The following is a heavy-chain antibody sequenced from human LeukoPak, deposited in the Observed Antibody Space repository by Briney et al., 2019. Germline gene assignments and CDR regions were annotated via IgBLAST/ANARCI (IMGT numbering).Heavy chain of an antibody. Sequence: PGGSLRLSCAASGFTLSSYAMSWVRQAPGKGLEWVSAISGSGGSTYYADSVKGRFTISRDNSKNTLYLQMNSLRAEDTAVYYCAKTYYDILTGPPPGVFDIWGQGTMVTVSS. V-gene: IGHV3-23*01. CDR2: ISGSGGST. D-gene: IGHD3-9*01. CDR3: AKTYYDILTGPPPGVFDI. CDR1: GFTLSSYA. J-gene: IGHJ3*02.